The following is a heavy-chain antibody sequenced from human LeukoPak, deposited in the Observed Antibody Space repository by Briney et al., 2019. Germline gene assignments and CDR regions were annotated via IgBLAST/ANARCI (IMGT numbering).Heavy chain of an antibody. V-gene: IGHV1-24*01. J-gene: IGHJ4*02. CDR2: FDPEDGET. D-gene: IGHD5-12*01. CDR3: AVRYGEDIVATNFDY. Sequence: GASVKVSCKVSGYTLTELSMHWVRQAPGKGLEWMGGFDPEDGETIYAQKFQGRVTMTEDTSTDTAYMELSSLRSEDTAVYYCAVRYGEDIVATNFDYWGQGTLVTVSS. CDR1: GYTLTELS.